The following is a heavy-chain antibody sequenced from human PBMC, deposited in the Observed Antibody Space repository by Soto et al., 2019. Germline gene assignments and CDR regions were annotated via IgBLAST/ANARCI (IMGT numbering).Heavy chain of an antibody. V-gene: IGHV3-30-3*01. CDR3: ARDYGDDFWSGYPDY. D-gene: IGHD3-3*01. J-gene: IGHJ4*02. CDR2: ISYDGSNK. Sequence: GGSLRLSGAAPVFTFSSYAMHWVRQGPGKGLEWVAVISYDGSNKYYADSVKGRFTISRDNSKNTLYLQMNSLRAEDTAVYYCARDYGDDFWSGYPDYWGQGTLVTVSS. CDR1: VFTFSSYA.